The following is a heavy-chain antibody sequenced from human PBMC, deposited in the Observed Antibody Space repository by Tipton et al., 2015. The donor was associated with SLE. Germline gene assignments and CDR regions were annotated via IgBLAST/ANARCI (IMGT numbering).Heavy chain of an antibody. Sequence: TLSLTCTVSGDSIISGAYYWSWLRQRPGKGLEWIGHIFYSGSTYYNPSLESRLTISIDRSENQFSLGLNSVTDADTAVYYCGMVITQVYFYGVDVWGRGTTVTVSS. J-gene: IGHJ6*02. V-gene: IGHV4-31*03. CDR2: IFYSGST. D-gene: IGHD1-20*01. CDR1: GDSIISGAYY. CDR3: GMVITQVYFYGVDV.